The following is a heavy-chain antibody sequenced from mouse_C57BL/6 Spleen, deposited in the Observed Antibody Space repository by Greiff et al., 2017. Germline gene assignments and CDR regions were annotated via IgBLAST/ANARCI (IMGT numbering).Heavy chain of an antibody. J-gene: IGHJ4*01. CDR2: ISSGSSTI. CDR1: GFTFSDYG. D-gene: IGHD2-5*01. Sequence: EVQLVESGGGLVKPGGSLKLSCAASGFTFSDYGMHWVRQAPEKGLEWVAYISSGSSTIYYADTVKGRFTISRDNAKNTLFLQMTSLRSEDTAMYYCARRRTYYSNQDAMDYWGQGTSVTVSS. CDR3: ARRRTYYSNQDAMDY. V-gene: IGHV5-17*01.